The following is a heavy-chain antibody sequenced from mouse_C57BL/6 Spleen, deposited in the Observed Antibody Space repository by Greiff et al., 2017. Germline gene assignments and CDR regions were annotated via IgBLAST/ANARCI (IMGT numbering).Heavy chain of an antibody. CDR3: AGDYDAYFDV. J-gene: IGHJ1*03. Sequence: EVKLMESGGGLVKPGGSLKLSCAASGFTFSDYGMHWVRQAPEKGLEWVAYISSGSSTIYYADTVKGRFTISRDNAKNTLFLQMTSLRSEDTAMYYCAGDYDAYFDVWGTGTTVTVSS. D-gene: IGHD2-4*01. CDR1: GFTFSDYG. CDR2: ISSGSSTI. V-gene: IGHV5-17*01.